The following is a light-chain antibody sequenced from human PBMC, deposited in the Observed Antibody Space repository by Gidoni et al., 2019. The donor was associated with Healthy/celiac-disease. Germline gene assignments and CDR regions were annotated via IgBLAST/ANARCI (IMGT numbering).Light chain of an antibody. CDR2: EAS. CDR3: LQRSNWPLT. J-gene: IGKJ4*01. V-gene: IGKV3-11*01. CDR1: QSVRSY. Sequence: EIVLTQSPATLSLSPGERATLPCRASQSVRSYLAWYQRKPGQAPRLRSYEASNRATVVPARFSGGGYGTDFTLTFSSLEPEEFAVYYCLQRSNWPLTFGGGTKVEIK.